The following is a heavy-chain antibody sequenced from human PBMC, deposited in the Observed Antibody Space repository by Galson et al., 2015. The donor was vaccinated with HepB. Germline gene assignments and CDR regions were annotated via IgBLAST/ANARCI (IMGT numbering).Heavy chain of an antibody. CDR2: IKDDGSET. CDR3: VRDLTYFGTFVYYDALDI. D-gene: IGHD3-22*01. CDR1: GFTFSSYW. Sequence: SLRLSCAASGFTFSSYWMTWVRQAPGKGLEWVANIKDDGSETNYVDSVKGRFTISRDNVATSLYLQMNTLRPEETAVYYCVRDLTYFGTFVYYDALDIWGRGTLVTVSS. J-gene: IGHJ2*01. V-gene: IGHV3-7*01.